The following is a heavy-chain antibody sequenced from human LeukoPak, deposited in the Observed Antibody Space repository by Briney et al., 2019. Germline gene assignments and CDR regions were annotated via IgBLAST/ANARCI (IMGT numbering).Heavy chain of an antibody. CDR2: INHSGST. Sequence: SETLSLTCAVYGGSFSGYYWSWIRQPPGKGLEWIGEINHSGSTNYNPSLKSRVTISVDTSKNQFSLKLSSVTAADTAVYYCARMDYYGSGSYYMVPFDYWGQGTLVTVSS. CDR1: GGSFSGYY. CDR3: ARMDYYGSGSYYMVPFDY. V-gene: IGHV4-34*01. J-gene: IGHJ4*02. D-gene: IGHD3-10*01.